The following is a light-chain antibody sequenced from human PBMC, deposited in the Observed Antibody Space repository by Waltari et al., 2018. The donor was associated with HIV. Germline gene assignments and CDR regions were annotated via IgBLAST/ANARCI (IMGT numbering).Light chain of an antibody. J-gene: IGLJ3*02. CDR1: RPNVRSNN. CDR2: NTD. Sequence: QSVLTQPPSASGTPGQTISISCSGSRPNVRSNNVYWYQHIPPTAPKLIIYNTDHRPSGGPARFSASKTGTSASLAISGLQPGDEGLYYCGTWDADLDGPVFGGGTKVTVL. CDR3: GTWDADLDGPV. V-gene: IGLV1-44*01.